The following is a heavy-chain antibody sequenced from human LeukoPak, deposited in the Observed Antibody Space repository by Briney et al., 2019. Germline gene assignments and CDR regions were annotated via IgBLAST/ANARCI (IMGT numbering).Heavy chain of an antibody. CDR2: MNPNSGNT. D-gene: IGHD3-22*01. J-gene: IGHJ3*02. V-gene: IGHV1-8*01. CDR3: ARGTYYYYSSGLDAFDI. CDR1: GYTFTSYD. Sequence: ASVKVSCKASGYTFTSYDINWVRPATGQGLEWMGWMNPNSGNTSYAQKFQGSVTMTRNTSTSTAYMELSSLRSEYTAVYYCARGTYYYYSSGLDAFDIWGQGTMVTVSS.